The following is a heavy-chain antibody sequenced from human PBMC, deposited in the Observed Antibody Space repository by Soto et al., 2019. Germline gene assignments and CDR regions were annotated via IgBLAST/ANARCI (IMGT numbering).Heavy chain of an antibody. D-gene: IGHD3-3*01. CDR1: GASISSGGYY. V-gene: IGHV4-31*03. J-gene: IGHJ5*02. CDR3: ARRVVSNWFDP. CDR2: MYYTGST. Sequence: SETLSLTCTVAGASISSGGYYWNWIRRLPGKGLEWIGYMYYTGSTHYNPSLKSRVTISVDTSKNQFSLKLTSVTAADTAVYYCARRVVSNWFDPWGPGALVTVSS.